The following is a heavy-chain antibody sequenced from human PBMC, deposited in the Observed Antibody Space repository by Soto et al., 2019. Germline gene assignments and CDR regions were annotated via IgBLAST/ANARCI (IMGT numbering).Heavy chain of an antibody. CDR2: IYYSGST. CDR3: ETVTRVYCSGGRRYETWSGP. Sequence: PSETLSLTCTVSGGSISSGGYYWSWIRQHPGKGLEWIGYIYYSGSTYYNPSLKSRVTISVDTSKNQFSLKLSSVTAADTAVYYCETVTRVYCSGGRRYETWSGPGGKGTLATVSS. J-gene: IGHJ5*02. D-gene: IGHD2-15*01. CDR1: GGSISSGGYY. V-gene: IGHV4-31*03.